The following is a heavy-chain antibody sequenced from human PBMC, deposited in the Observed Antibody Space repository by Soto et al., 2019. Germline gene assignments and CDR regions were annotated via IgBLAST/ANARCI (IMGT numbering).Heavy chain of an antibody. V-gene: IGHV3-74*01. J-gene: IGHJ4*02. Sequence: EVQLVESGGDLVQPGGFLRLSCATSGFTFSRYWMHWFRQVPGKGLVWVSRNNSDGSSISYSDSVKVRFTIYTDNAKNTWYLQKNSLRVEGAAVYYCARLPVDTVTSLDYWGQGTLVTVSS. CDR1: GFTFSRYW. CDR2: NNSDGSSI. CDR3: ARLPVDTVTSLDY. D-gene: IGHD5-18*01.